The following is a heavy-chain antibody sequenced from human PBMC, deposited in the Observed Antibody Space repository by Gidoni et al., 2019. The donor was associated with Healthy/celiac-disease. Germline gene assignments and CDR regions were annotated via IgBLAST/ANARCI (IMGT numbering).Heavy chain of an antibody. CDR3: ARLEMSSYYMDV. CDR2: LYPGDSDT. Sequence: ELQLVQSGAEVKKPGAPLKISCKGSGYTFTSYWIGWVRPMPGKGLAWMGTLYPGDSDTRYRPSFQGQVTISADKSISTAYLQWSSLKASDTAMYYCARLEMSSYYMDVWGKGTTVTVSS. D-gene: IGHD2-2*01. V-gene: IGHV5-51*01. J-gene: IGHJ6*03. CDR1: GYTFTSYW.